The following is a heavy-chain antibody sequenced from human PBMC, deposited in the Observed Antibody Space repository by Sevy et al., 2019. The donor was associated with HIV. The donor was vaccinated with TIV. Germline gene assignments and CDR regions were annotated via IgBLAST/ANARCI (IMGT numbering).Heavy chain of an antibody. CDR3: AKERNCGRDCLYFQH. CDR1: GFTFDDYA. Sequence: GGSLRLSCAASGFTFDDYAMHWVRQAPGKGLEWVSLISWNGDDTDYADSVKGRFTISRDNSRNSLYLQMNSLRTEDTALYYCAKERNCGRDCLYFQHWGQGTLVTVSS. V-gene: IGHV3-43*01. D-gene: IGHD2-21*02. CDR2: ISWNGDDT. J-gene: IGHJ1*01.